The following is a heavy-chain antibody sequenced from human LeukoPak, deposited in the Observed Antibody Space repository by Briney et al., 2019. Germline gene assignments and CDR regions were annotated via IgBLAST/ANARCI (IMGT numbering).Heavy chain of an antibody. J-gene: IGHJ4*02. V-gene: IGHV3-30*18. CDR3: AKDRARSHPYDTSGLTPNDY. CDR2: ISYDGSSK. CDR1: GFTFSSYG. D-gene: IGHD3-22*01. Sequence: GGSLRLSCAASGFTFSSYGMHWVRQAPGKGLEWVALISYDGSSKYYVDSVKGRFTISRDNSKNTLYLQMNSLRAEDTAVYYCAKDRARSHPYDTSGLTPNDYWGQGTLVTVSS.